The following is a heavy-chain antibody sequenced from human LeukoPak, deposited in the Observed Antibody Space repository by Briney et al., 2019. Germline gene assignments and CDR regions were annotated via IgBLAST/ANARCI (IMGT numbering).Heavy chain of an antibody. D-gene: IGHD2-15*01. Sequence: SETLSLTCTLSGGSISSYYWSWIRQPPGKGLEWIGYIYYSGSTNYNPSLKSRVTISVDTSKNQFSLKLSSVTAADTAVYYFARASSLVHFDYWGQGTLVTVSS. CDR3: ARASSLVHFDY. V-gene: IGHV4-59*01. CDR1: GGSISSYY. J-gene: IGHJ4*02. CDR2: IYYSGST.